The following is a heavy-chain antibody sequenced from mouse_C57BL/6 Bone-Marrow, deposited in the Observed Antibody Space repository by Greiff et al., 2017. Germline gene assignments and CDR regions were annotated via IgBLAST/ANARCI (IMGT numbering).Heavy chain of an antibody. Sequence: VQLQQSGAELVKPGASVKMSCKASGYTFTTYPIEWMKQNHGKSLEWIGNFHPYNDDTKYNEKFKGKATLTVETSSSTVYLELSRLTSDDSAVYYCARGPTTGYYAMDFGGRGTAVTVSA. CDR1: GYTFTTYP. D-gene: IGHD4-1*02. J-gene: IGHJ4*01. CDR3: ARGPTTGYYAMDF. CDR2: FHPYNDDT. V-gene: IGHV1-47*01.